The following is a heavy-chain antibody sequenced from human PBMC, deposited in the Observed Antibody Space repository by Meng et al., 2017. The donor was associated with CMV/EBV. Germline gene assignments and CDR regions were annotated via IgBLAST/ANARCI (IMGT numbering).Heavy chain of an antibody. CDR1: GYTFTSYG. J-gene: IGHJ6*02. CDR3: ARVYPRPSRVVVPPGAYYYYGMDV. Sequence: ASVKVSCKASGYTFTSYGISWVRQAPGQGLEWMGWISAYNGNTNYAQKLQGRVTMTTDTSTSTAYMELRSLRSDDTAVYYWARVYPRPSRVVVPPGAYYYYGMDVWGQGTTVTVSS. D-gene: IGHD3-22*01. V-gene: IGHV1-18*01. CDR2: ISAYNGNT.